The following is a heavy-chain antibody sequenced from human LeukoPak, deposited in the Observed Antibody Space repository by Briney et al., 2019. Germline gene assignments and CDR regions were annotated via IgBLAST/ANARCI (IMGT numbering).Heavy chain of an antibody. CDR2: INHSGST. Sequence: PSETLSLTCAVYGGSFSGYYWSWIRQPPGKGLEWIGEINHSGSTYYNPSLKSRVTISVDTSKNQFSLKLSSVTAADTAVYYCARGVQLWLVDYWGQGTLVTVSS. CDR1: GGSFSGYY. CDR3: ARGVQLWLVDY. J-gene: IGHJ4*02. D-gene: IGHD5-18*01. V-gene: IGHV4-34*01.